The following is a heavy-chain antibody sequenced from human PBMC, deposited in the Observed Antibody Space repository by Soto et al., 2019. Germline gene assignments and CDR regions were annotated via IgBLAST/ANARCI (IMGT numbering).Heavy chain of an antibody. CDR1: GGSISSGGYS. CDR2: IYHSGST. Sequence: SETLSLTCAVSGGSISSGGYSWSWIRQPPGKGLEWIGYIYHSGSTYYNPSLKSRVTISVDRSKNQFSLKLSSVTAADTAVYYCARGGYDFWSGYYSPIFDYWGQGTLVTV. J-gene: IGHJ4*02. D-gene: IGHD3-3*01. CDR3: ARGGYDFWSGYYSPIFDY. V-gene: IGHV4-30-2*01.